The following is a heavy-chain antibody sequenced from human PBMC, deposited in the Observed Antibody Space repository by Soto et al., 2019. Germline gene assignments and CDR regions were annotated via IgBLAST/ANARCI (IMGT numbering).Heavy chain of an antibody. CDR2: INPNTGGT. D-gene: IGHD6-13*01. CDR3: ARRNSGSWFLAVFDY. J-gene: IGHJ4*02. Sequence: RASVKVSCKASGYTFTDCFIHWVRQSPGQGLEWMRWINPNTGGTYYAQKFQGRVTMTRDTSFTTAYMELSSLRSDDTAVYYCARRNSGSWFLAVFDYWGQGTLVTVSS. V-gene: IGHV1-2*02. CDR1: GYTFTDCF.